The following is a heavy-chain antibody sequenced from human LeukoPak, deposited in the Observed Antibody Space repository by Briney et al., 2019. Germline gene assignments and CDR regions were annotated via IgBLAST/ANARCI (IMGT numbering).Heavy chain of an antibody. D-gene: IGHD4-17*01. CDR1: GFTFSSYS. CDR3: AREMTTVTRGEYYFDY. J-gene: IGHJ4*02. Sequence: PGGSLRLSCAASGFTFSSYSMNWVRQAPGKGLEWVSSISSSSSYIYYAASVKGRFTISRDNAKNSLYLQMNSLRAEDTAVYYCAREMTTVTRGEYYFDYWGQGTLVTVSS. V-gene: IGHV3-21*01. CDR2: ISSSSSYI.